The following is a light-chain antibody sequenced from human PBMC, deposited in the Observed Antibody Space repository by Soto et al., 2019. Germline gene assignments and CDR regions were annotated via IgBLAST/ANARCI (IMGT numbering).Light chain of an antibody. J-gene: IGKJ1*01. V-gene: IGKV1-5*01. CDR1: QSISTW. CDR2: DAS. Sequence: DFQMPQSPSSLSASFGDSFTITCQASQSISTWLAWYQQKPGRAPKLLIFDASSLESGVPSRFSGNGSGTEFTLTISVLQPDDFASYYCQQDNSYSGMFCQGTKVDIK. CDR3: QQDNSYSGM.